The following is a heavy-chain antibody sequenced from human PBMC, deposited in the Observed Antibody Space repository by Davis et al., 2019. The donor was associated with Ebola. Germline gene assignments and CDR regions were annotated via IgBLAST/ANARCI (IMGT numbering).Heavy chain of an antibody. Sequence: GESLKISCAASGFTFSNAWMSWVRQAPGKGLEWVGRIKSKTDGRTTDYAAPVKGRFTISRNDSKNTLYLQMNSLKTEDTAVYYCTTPTIAVAVSYYYYYGMDVWGIGTTVTVSS. CDR2: IKSKTDGRTT. D-gene: IGHD6-19*01. CDR3: TTPTIAVAVSYYYYYGMDV. CDR1: GFTFSNAW. V-gene: IGHV3-15*01. J-gene: IGHJ6*04.